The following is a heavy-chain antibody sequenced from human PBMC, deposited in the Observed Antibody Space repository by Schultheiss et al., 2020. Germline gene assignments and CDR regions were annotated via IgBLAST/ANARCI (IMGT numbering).Heavy chain of an antibody. CDR3: ARRFTRSYGQDNWFDP. J-gene: IGHJ5*02. Sequence: SETLSLTCTVSGGSVSSGSYYWAWIRQPPGKGLEWIGSISYSGSTFYNPSLKSRITISVDTSKNQFSLKLSSVTAADTAVYYCARRFTRSYGQDNWFDPWGQGTLVTVSS. V-gene: IGHV4-39*01. D-gene: IGHD5-18*01. CDR2: ISYSGST. CDR1: GGSVSSGSYY.